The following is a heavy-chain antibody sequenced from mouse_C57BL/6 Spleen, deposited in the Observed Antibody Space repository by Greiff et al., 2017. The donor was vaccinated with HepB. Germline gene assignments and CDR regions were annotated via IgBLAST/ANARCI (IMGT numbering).Heavy chain of an antibody. CDR3: ARKYSDALDY. CDR2: IYPGSGNT. D-gene: IGHD5-1*01. Sequence: QVQLQQSGAELVRPGASVKLSCKASGYTFTDYYINWVKQRPGQGLEWIARIYPGSGNTYYNEKFKGKATLTAEKSSSTAYMQLSSLTSEDSAVYFCARKYSDALDYWGQGTTLTVSS. CDR1: GYTFTDYY. V-gene: IGHV1-76*01. J-gene: IGHJ2*01.